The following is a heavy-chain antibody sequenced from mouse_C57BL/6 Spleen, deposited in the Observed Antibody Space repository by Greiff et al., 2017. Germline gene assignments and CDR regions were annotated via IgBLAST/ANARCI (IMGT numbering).Heavy chain of an antibody. CDR2: ISDGGSYT. V-gene: IGHV5-4*01. Sequence: EVQGVESGGGLVKPGGSLKLSCAASGFTFSSYAMSWVRQTPEKRLEWVATISDGGSYTYYPDNVKGRFTISRDNAKNNLYLQMSQLKSEDTAMYYCARDGDDYDGTPFDYWGQGTTLTVSS. CDR3: ARDGDDYDGTPFDY. J-gene: IGHJ2*01. D-gene: IGHD2-4*01. CDR1: GFTFSSYA.